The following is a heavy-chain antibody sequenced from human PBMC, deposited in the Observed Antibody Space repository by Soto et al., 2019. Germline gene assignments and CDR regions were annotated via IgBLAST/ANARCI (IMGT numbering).Heavy chain of an antibody. CDR2: VYYSGTT. CDR3: ARTTAVPNTLRSGYFFDY. CDR1: GGSVSDKTYY. V-gene: IGHV4-61*01. D-gene: IGHD4-17*01. Sequence: SETLSLTXSVSGGSVSDKTYYWSWIRQPPGKRLEWIGYVYYSGTTNYNPSLKSRVTISVDLSKNRFSLRLSSVTTADTALYYCARTTAVPNTLRSGYFFDYWGQGTLVTVSS. J-gene: IGHJ4*02.